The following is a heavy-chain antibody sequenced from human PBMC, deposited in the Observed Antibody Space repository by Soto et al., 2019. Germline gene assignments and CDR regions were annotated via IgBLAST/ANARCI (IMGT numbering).Heavy chain of an antibody. D-gene: IGHD2-2*03. V-gene: IGHV3-49*04. CDR2: IRNTPYGGTT. J-gene: IGHJ5*02. CDR3: SRGSVGYYGP. Sequence: SLRLSCNYSGFRFSEHAMTWVRQAPGKGLGWVGFIRNTPYGGTTDYAASVRGRFTISRDDSESIAYLQMNSLKTEDSGVYYCSRGSVGYYGPWGPGTLVTVSS. CDR1: GFRFSEHA.